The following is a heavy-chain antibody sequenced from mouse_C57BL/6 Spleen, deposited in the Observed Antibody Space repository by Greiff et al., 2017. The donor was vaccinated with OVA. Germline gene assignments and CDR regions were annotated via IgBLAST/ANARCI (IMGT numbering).Heavy chain of an antibody. CDR3: ARTDGSSSFDY. Sequence: QVQLQQPGAELVMPGASVKLSCKASGYTFTSYWMHWVKQRPGQGLEWIGEIDPSDSYTNYNQKFKGKSTLTVDKSSSTAYMQLSGLTSEDSAVYYCARTDGSSSFDYWGQGTTLTVSS. V-gene: IGHV1-69*01. J-gene: IGHJ2*01. D-gene: IGHD1-1*01. CDR2: IDPSDSYT. CDR1: GYTFTSYW.